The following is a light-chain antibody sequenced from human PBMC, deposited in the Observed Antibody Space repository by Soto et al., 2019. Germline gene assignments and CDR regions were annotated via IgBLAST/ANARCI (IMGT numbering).Light chain of an antibody. J-gene: IGKJ1*01. CDR2: KAS. CDR3: QQYNSS. V-gene: IGKV1-5*03. Sequence: DIQMTQSPSTLSASVGDRVTITCRASQSISTWLAWYQQKPGKAPKLLIYKASSLESGVPSRFSGSGSGTEFTLTISSLQPDDFATSYCQQYNSSLGQGTKVDIK. CDR1: QSISTW.